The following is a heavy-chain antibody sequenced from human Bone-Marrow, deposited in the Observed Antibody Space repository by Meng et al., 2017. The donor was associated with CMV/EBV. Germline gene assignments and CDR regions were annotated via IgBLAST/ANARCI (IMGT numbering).Heavy chain of an antibody. CDR3: ARGRSISSSYFYYGMHV. CDR1: GDTFSGYY. J-gene: IGHJ6*02. V-gene: IGHV1-46*01. Sequence: ASVKVSCKASGDTFSGYYVHWVRQAPGQGLEWMGTLNPSGGSTSYPQKIQGRVTMTSDTSTNTVYMELSTLRSEDTAIYYCARGRSISSSYFYYGMHVWGQGTTVTVSS. CDR2: LNPSGGST. D-gene: IGHD3-10*01.